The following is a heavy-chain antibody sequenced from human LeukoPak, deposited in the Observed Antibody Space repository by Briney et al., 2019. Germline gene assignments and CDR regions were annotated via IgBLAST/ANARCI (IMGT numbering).Heavy chain of an antibody. Sequence: PGESLRLSCAASGFTLGSYAMSWVRQAPGKALEWVSAISGNGYNTYYADSVKGRFTISSESSGNTLYLQMHNLRAEDTAVYYCAKGVRLWFAFYFDYWGQGTLVTVSS. CDR2: ISGNGYNT. CDR3: AKGVRLWFAFYFDY. D-gene: IGHD3-10*01. CDR1: GFTLGSYA. J-gene: IGHJ4*02. V-gene: IGHV3-23*01.